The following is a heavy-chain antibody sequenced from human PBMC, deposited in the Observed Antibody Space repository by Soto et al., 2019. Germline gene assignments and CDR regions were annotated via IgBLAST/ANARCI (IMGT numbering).Heavy chain of an antibody. V-gene: IGHV1-46*01. CDR1: GYTFTSHH. J-gene: IGHJ4*02. D-gene: IGHD3-22*01. Sequence: ASLKVSCKASGYTFTSHHMHRVRQAPGQRFEWMGIIYPSGGSTRYAQKFQGRVTMTRDTSTSTVYMELSSLRSDDTAVYYCARDKYYYDSSIWFPSFDYWGQGTLVTV. CDR3: ARDKYYYDSSIWFPSFDY. CDR2: IYPSGGST.